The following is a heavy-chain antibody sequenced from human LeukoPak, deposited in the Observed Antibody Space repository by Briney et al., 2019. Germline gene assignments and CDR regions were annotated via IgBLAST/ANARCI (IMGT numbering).Heavy chain of an antibody. CDR3: ARHRSVYGSPRWDV. Sequence: PSETLSLTCTVADDSISNSDYYWGWIRQPPGKGLEWIGSISYAGSTYYDPSLKSRVTISVDTSKNQFSLKLSSVTAADTAVYYCARHRSVYGSPRWDVWGKGTTVTVSS. CDR2: ISYAGST. D-gene: IGHD6-19*01. V-gene: IGHV4-39*01. CDR1: DDSISNSDYY. J-gene: IGHJ6*04.